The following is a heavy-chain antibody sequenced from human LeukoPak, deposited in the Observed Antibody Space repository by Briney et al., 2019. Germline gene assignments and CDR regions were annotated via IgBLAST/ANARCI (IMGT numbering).Heavy chain of an antibody. CDR1: GGSISSSSYY. J-gene: IGHJ2*01. V-gene: IGHV4-39*01. CDR3: ARVRTGKTHWYFDL. D-gene: IGHD1-1*01. CDR2: IYYSGST. Sequence: PSETLSLTCTVSGGSISSSSYYWGWIRQPPRKGLEWIGSIYYSGSTYYNPSLKSRVTISVDTSKNQFSLKLSSVTAADTAVYYCARVRTGKTHWYFDLWGRGTLVTVSS.